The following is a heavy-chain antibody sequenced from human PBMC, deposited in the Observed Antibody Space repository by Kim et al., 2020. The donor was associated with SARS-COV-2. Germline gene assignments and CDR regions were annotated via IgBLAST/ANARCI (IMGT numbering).Heavy chain of an antibody. Sequence: SVKGRFTISRENAKNSLYLQMNSLRAGDTAVYYCARGGPGAYSSSLPLEYWGQGTLVTVSS. D-gene: IGHD6-6*01. J-gene: IGHJ4*02. CDR3: ARGGPGAYSSSLPLEY. V-gene: IGHV3-13*01.